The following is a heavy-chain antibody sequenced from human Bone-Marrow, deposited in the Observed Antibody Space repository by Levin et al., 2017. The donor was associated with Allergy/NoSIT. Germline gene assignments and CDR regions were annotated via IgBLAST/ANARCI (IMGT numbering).Heavy chain of an antibody. J-gene: IGHJ4*02. Sequence: PSASVKVSCKASGFTLSDYYVHWVRQAPGQGLEWMGWINPSSGRTNSAQKFQGRITMTRDTSISTDHMELSGLTSDDSAVYYCAREMARPTGAPPHSEVSTSAAGPFDSWGQGTLVTVTP. CDR2: INPSSGRT. CDR3: AREMARPTGAPPHSEVSTSAAGPFDS. CDR1: GFTLSDYY. V-gene: IGHV1-2*02. D-gene: IGHD6-25*01.